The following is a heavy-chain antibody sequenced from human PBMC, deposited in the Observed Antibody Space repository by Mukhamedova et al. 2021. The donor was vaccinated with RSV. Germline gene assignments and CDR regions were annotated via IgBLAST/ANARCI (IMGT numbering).Heavy chain of an antibody. D-gene: IGHD3-3*01. J-gene: IGHJ5*02. V-gene: IGHV3-74*01. Sequence: WVRQAPGKGLMWVSRINTDGSSTSYAGSVTGRFTISRDNAKNTLYLQMNSLSAEDTAVYYCAREENDFWSGSISWFDPWGQGTQV. CDR3: AREENDFWSGSISWFDP. CDR2: INTDGSST.